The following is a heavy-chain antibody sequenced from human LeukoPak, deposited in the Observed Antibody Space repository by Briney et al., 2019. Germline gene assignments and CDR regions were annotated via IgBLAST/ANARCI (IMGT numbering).Heavy chain of an antibody. D-gene: IGHD3-16*02. Sequence: SVKVSCKASGDNFSSYVFTWVRQAPGQGLEWMGGIIPILDVANFAQKFKGRVSITADKSTNTAHLELSNLRSEDTAVYYCTREGVYSPDPSSYHRLPFDIWGKGTVVIVSS. CDR3: TREGVYSPDPSSYHRLPFDI. CDR1: GDNFSSYV. V-gene: IGHV1-69*04. CDR2: IIPILDVA. J-gene: IGHJ3*02.